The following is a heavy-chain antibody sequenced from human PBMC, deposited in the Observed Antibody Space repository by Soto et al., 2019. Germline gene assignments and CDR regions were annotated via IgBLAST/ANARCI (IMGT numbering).Heavy chain of an antibody. J-gene: IGHJ1*01. D-gene: IGHD3-10*01. CDR1: GGSFSGYY. V-gene: IGHV4-34*01. Sequence: PSETLSLTCAAYGGSFSGYYWSWIRQPPGKGLEWIGELNDSGGTNYNASLQSRVSISGDSSKNQFSLKLTFVTAADTAVYYCARARGGVQDWGQGTLVTVSS. CDR3: ARARGGVQD. CDR2: LNDSGGT.